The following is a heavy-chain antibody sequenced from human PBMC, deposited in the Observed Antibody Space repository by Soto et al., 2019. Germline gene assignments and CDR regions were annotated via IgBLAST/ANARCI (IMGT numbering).Heavy chain of an antibody. J-gene: IGHJ6*03. CDR1: GYTFTSYD. D-gene: IGHD4-17*01. Sequence: QVQLVQSGAEVKKPGASVKVSCKASGYTFTSYDINWVRQATGQGLEWMGWMNPNSGNTGYAQKFQGRVTMTRNTSISTAYIELSSLRSEDTAVYYCARGTTVTTYYYYYMDVWGKGTTVTVSS. CDR2: MNPNSGNT. CDR3: ARGTTVTTYYYYYMDV. V-gene: IGHV1-8*01.